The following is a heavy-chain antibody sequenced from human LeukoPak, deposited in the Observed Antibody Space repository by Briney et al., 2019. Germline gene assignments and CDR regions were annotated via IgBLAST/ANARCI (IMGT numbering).Heavy chain of an antibody. D-gene: IGHD2-2*01. Sequence: GGSLRLSCAASGFTFSRFAMSWVRQAPGKGLEWVAVIWYDGSNKYYADSVKGRFTISRDNSKNTLYLQMNSLSAEDTAVYYCARDRADYCSSASCPQDYWGQGTLVTVSS. CDR1: GFTFSRFA. CDR2: IWYDGSNK. V-gene: IGHV3-33*07. J-gene: IGHJ4*02. CDR3: ARDRADYCSSASCPQDY.